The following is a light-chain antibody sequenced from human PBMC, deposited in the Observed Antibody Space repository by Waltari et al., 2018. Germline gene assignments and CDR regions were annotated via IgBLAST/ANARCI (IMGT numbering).Light chain of an antibody. V-gene: IGLV1-51*01. CDR3: GTWDSSLSAVV. CDR2: DND. J-gene: IGLJ2*01. Sequence: QSVLTQPPSVSAAPGQKVTISCSGGSSNIGNNYVSWYQHVPGTAPKVVIYDNDKGPARIPDRFSGSKSGASATLGITGLQPGDEADYYCGTWDSSLSAVVFGGGTKLTVL. CDR1: SSNIGNNY.